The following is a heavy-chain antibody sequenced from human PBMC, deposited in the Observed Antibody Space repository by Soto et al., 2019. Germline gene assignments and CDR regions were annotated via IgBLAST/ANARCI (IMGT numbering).Heavy chain of an antibody. D-gene: IGHD3-22*01. V-gene: IGHV4-31*03. CDR2: IYYSGST. CDR3: ARGTGGYDSTSFQH. J-gene: IGHJ1*01. Sequence: QVQLQESGPGLVKPSQTLSLTCTVSGGSISSGGYYWSWIRRHPGKGLEWIGYIYYSGSTYYNPSLKSRVTISVDTSKNQFSLKLSSVTAADTAVYYCARGTGGYDSTSFQHWGQGTLVTVSS. CDR1: GGSISSGGYY.